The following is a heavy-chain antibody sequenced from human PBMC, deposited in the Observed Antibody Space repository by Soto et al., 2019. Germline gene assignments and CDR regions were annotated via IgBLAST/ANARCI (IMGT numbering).Heavy chain of an antibody. V-gene: IGHV3-30*18. Sequence: GGSLRLSCAAPGFTFSSYGMHWVRQAPGKGLEWVAVISYDGSNKYYADSVKGRFTISRDNSKNTLYLQMNSLRAEDTAVYYCAKDPYGSGSYYPGYWGQGTLVTVSS. CDR3: AKDPYGSGSYYPGY. CDR1: GFTFSSYG. J-gene: IGHJ4*02. D-gene: IGHD3-10*01. CDR2: ISYDGSNK.